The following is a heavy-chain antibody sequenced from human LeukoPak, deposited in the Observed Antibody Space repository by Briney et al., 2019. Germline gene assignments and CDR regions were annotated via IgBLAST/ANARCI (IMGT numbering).Heavy chain of an antibody. CDR3: ARDLNSGWYFQYYYYYYYMDV. CDR1: GYTFTSYG. D-gene: IGHD6-19*01. Sequence: GASAKVSCKASGYTFTSYGISWVRQAPGQGLEWMGWISAYNGNTNYAQKLQGRVTMTTDTSTSTAYMELRSLRSDDSAVYYCARDLNSGWYFQYYYYYYYMDVWGKGTTVTVSS. V-gene: IGHV1-18*01. CDR2: ISAYNGNT. J-gene: IGHJ6*03.